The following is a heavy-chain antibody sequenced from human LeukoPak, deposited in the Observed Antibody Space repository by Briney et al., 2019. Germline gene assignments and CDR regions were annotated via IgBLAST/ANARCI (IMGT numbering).Heavy chain of an antibody. J-gene: IGHJ4*02. CDR2: ISLDSGNT. Sequence: AASVQVSRKSSGYTFANYGINWVRPAPGQGLAWMGWISLDSGNTGYAQRVQGRVTLTTDTSTSTAYMELRSLRSDDTAVYFCARVTYLRPYQLDYWGQGTLVSISS. CDR1: GYTFANYG. V-gene: IGHV1-18*01. D-gene: IGHD2-2*01. CDR3: ARVTYLRPYQLDY.